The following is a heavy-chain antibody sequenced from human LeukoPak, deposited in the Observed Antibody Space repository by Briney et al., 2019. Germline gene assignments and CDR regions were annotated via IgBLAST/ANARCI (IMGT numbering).Heavy chain of an antibody. D-gene: IGHD3-9*01. V-gene: IGHV4-30-4*01. CDR3: ARGGYYDILTGYISGWFDP. Sequence: PSETLSLTCTVSGDSISNVDYYWSWIRQPPGKGLEWIAYIYHSGSTYYNPSLESRVTISLDTSRNQFSLKLSSVTAADTAVYYCARGGYYDILTGYISGWFDPWGQGTLVTVSS. J-gene: IGHJ5*02. CDR2: IYHSGST. CDR1: GDSISNVDYY.